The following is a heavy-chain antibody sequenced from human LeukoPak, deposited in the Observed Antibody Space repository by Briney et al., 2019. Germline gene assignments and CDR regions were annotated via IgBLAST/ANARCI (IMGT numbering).Heavy chain of an antibody. CDR2: INGDGSTT. V-gene: IGHV3-74*01. CDR3: AGVESGGAFDI. CDR1: GFTFSSYW. Sequence: PGGSLRLSCAASGFTFSSYWMHWVRQAPGKGLVWVSRINGDGSTTSYADSVKGRFTISRDRAKNTLYLQMNSLRAEDTAVYYCAGVESGGAFDIWGQGTMVTVSS. J-gene: IGHJ3*02.